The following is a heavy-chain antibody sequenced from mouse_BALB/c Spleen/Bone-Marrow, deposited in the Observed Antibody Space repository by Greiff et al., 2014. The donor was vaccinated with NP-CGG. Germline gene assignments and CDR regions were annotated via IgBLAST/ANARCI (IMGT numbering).Heavy chain of an antibody. Sequence: VQLQQSGAELVKPGASVKLSCTASGFNIKDTYMHWVKQRPEQGLEWIGRIDPADGSTKYDPKFQGKATITADTSSNTAYLQLSSLTSVDTAVYFCARWKLRLAMDYSGQGTSVTVSS. CDR3: ARWKLRLAMDY. CDR1: GFNIKDTY. CDR2: IDPADGST. J-gene: IGHJ4*01. D-gene: IGHD2-12*01. V-gene: IGHV14-3*02.